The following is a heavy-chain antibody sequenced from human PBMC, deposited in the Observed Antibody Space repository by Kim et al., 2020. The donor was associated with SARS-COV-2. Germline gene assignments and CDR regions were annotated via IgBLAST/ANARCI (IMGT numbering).Heavy chain of an antibody. V-gene: IGHV4-4*07. D-gene: IGHD3-3*01. J-gene: IGHJ5*02. CDR1: GGSISSYY. CDR3: AREEGDFWSGWWRGGSHGVSGAFDP. CDR2: IYTSGST. Sequence: SETLSLTCTVSGGSISSYYWSWIRQPAGKGLEWIGRIYTSGSTNYNPSLKSRVTMSVDTSKNQFSLKLSSVTAADTAVYYCAREEGDFWSGWWRGGSHGVSGAFDPWGQGTLVTVSS.